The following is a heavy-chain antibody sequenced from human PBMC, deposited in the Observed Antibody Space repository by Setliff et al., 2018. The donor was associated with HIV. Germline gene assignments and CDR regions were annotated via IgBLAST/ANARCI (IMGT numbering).Heavy chain of an antibody. CDR1: GFTFSSYA. CDR2: IRYDGSNK. D-gene: IGHD3-22*01. V-gene: IGHV3-30*02. CDR3: ATIVESSGYHGGNYFDF. Sequence: HPGGSLRLSCAASGFTFSSYAMSWVRQAPGKGLEWVAFIRYDGSNKYYADSVKGRFTISRDNSKNTLYLQMNSLRAEDTAVYYCATIVESSGYHGGNYFDFWGRGSLVTVSS. J-gene: IGHJ4*02.